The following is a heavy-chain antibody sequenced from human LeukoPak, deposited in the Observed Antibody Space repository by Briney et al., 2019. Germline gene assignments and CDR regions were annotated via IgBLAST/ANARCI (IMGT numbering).Heavy chain of an antibody. CDR2: IYYRGST. J-gene: IGHJ3*02. V-gene: IGHV4-39*07. CDR1: GGSISSSNYY. CDR3: ARGYRNYYDSSGHIGAFDI. Sequence: SETLSLTCTVSGGSISSSNYYWGWIRQPPGKGLEWIGSIYYRGSTYYNPSLKSRVTISVDTSKNQFSLKLSSVTAADTAVYYCARGYRNYYDSSGHIGAFDIWGQGTMVTVSS. D-gene: IGHD3-22*01.